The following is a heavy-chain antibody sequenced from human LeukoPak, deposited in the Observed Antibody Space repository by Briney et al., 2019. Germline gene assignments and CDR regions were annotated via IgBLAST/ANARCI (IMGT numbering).Heavy chain of an antibody. CDR3: ARASWVSTTDAVR. D-gene: IGHD1-14*01. CDR1: GLSFSSFA. Sequence: TGGSLRLSCAASGLSFSSFAMSWVRRGPARGLEWVSSIRGNGDTFYADSVKGRFTLYSDSSRNTVYFQLNNLRVEDTAIYYCARASWVSTTDAVRWGQGTLVTVSS. V-gene: IGHV3-23*01. J-gene: IGHJ4*02. CDR2: IRGNGDT.